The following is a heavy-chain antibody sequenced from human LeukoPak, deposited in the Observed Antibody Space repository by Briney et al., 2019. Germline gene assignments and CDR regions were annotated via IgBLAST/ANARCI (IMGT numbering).Heavy chain of an antibody. CDR1: GYTFTSYG. CDR2: ISAYNGNT. CDR3: ARDVGYSYGGGWFDP. D-gene: IGHD5-18*01. J-gene: IGHJ5*02. Sequence: EASVKVSCKASGYTFTSYGISWVRQAPGQGLEWMGWISAYNGNTNYAQKLQGRVTMTTDTSTSTAYMELRSLRSDDTAVYYCARDVGYSYGGGWFDPWGQGTLVTVSS. V-gene: IGHV1-18*01.